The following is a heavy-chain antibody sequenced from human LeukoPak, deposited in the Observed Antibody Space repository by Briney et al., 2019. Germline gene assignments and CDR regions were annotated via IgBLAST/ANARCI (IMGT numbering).Heavy chain of an antibody. V-gene: IGHV3-23*01. D-gene: IGHD3-16*01. J-gene: IGHJ6*03. CDR3: AKDGSWGDYYFYFYMDV. CDR1: GFTFSSYW. Sequence: GGSLRLSCAASGFTFSSYWMSWVRQAPGKGLEWLSGISGSGYYTYYADSVKGRFTISRDNSKNTLYIQMNSLRAEDTAVYYCAKDGSWGDYYFYFYMDVWGKGTTVTVSS. CDR2: ISGSGYYT.